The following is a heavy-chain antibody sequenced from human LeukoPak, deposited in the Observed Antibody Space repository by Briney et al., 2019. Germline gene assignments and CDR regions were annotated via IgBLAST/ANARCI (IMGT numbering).Heavy chain of an antibody. D-gene: IGHD2-2*03. J-gene: IGHJ4*02. CDR3: ARGAGYCSSTSCYVFDY. CDR2: FGTA. V-gene: IGHV1-69*01. Sequence: FGTANYAQKFQGRVTITADESTSTAYMELRSLRSDDTAVYYCARGAGYCSSTSCYVFDYWGQGTLVTVSS.